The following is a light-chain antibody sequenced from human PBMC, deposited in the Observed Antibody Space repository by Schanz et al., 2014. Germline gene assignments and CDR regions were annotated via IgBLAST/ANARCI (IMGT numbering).Light chain of an antibody. Sequence: EIVMTQSPGTLSLSPGERATLSCRASQSVSSGYLAWYQHKPGQAPRLLIFGASARATGIPDRFSGSGSGTDFTLTISTLEPEDFAVYFCQQYGASPEYTFGQGTKLEIK. CDR1: QSVSSGY. J-gene: IGKJ2*01. V-gene: IGKV3-20*01. CDR3: QQYGASPEYT. CDR2: GAS.